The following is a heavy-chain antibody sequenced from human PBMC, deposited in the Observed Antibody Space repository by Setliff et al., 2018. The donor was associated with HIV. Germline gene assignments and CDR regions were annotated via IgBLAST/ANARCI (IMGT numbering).Heavy chain of an antibody. CDR2: ISNSSRYY. D-gene: IGHD3-10*01. CDR1: GFTFSSYW. J-gene: IGHJ3*01. CDR3: AREVLRGGDDAFGL. Sequence: PGGSLRLSCAASGFTFSSYWMHWVRQAPGRGPEWVASISNSSRYYWVKARYGDSVRGRFTISGDYAKNSVYLQMNSLRVEDSAVYYCAREVLRGGDDAFGLWGRGTVVTVSS. V-gene: IGHV3-21*01.